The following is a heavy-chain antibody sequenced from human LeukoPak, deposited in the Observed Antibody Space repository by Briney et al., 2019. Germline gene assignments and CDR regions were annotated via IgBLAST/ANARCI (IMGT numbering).Heavy chain of an antibody. D-gene: IGHD3-3*01. CDR1: GYTFTGYY. V-gene: IGHV1-2*02. CDR3: ARRYYDFWSGYYYYYMDV. Sequence: GASVKVSCKASGYTFTGYYMHWVRQAPGQGIEWMGWINPNSGGTNYAQKFQGRVTMTRDTSISTAYMELSRLRSDDTAVYYCARRYYDFWSGYYYYYMDVWGKGTTVTVSS. CDR2: INPNSGGT. J-gene: IGHJ6*03.